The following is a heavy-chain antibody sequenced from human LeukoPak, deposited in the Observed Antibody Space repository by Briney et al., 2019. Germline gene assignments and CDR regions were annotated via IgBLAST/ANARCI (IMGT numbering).Heavy chain of an antibody. J-gene: IGHJ5*02. CDR1: GGSTSSSSYY. CDR3: HRGDIVVVPAAMDA. D-gene: IGHD2-2*01. CDR2: IYYSGST. Sequence: SETLSLTCTVSGGSTSSSSYYWGWIRQPPGKGLEWIGSIYYSGSTYYNPSLKSRVTISVDTSKNQFSLKLSSVTAADTAVYYCHRGDIVVVPAAMDAWGQGTLVTVSS. V-gene: IGHV4-39*01.